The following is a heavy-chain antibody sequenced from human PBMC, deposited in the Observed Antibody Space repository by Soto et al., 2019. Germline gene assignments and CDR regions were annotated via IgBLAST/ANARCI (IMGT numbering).Heavy chain of an antibody. CDR1: GYTFINYY. Sequence: QVQLVQSGAEVKKPGASVKVSCKASGYTFINYYRHWVRQAPGQGLECMGVINPNGGSTVYAQKFQGRVTLTRDTSTSTVYVELSSLRSDDTAVYFCVRATAARQRDYSYHYYLHIWGKGTTVTVSS. CDR3: VRATAARQRDYSYHYYLHI. CDR2: INPNGGST. D-gene: IGHD6-6*01. J-gene: IGHJ6*03. V-gene: IGHV1-46*03.